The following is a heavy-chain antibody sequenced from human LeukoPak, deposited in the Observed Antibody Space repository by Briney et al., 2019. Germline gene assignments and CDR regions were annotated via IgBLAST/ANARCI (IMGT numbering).Heavy chain of an antibody. V-gene: IGHV3-15*05. D-gene: IGHD2/OR15-2a*01. J-gene: IGHJ1*01. CDR1: GFSFSNAW. Sequence: GGSLRPSCAASGFSFSNAWMSWVRQAPGKGLEWLGRIKSKSDGGTTDYAAPVKGRFTISRDDSKSMLYLQINGLKTEDTAVYYCTTDGSSFYDNTTYSPWGRGALVTVSS. CDR2: IKSKSDGGTT. CDR3: TTDGSSFYDNTTYSP.